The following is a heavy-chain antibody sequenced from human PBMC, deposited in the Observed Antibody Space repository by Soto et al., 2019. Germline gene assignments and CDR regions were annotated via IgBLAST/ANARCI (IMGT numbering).Heavy chain of an antibody. Sequence: PSETLSLTCTVSGGSISSYYWSWIRQPPGKGLEWIGYIYYSGSTNYNPSLKSRVTISVDTSKNQFSLKLSSVTAADTAVYYCARHEAYNWNYILDPWGQGTLVTVSS. CDR1: GGSISSYY. CDR2: IYYSGST. D-gene: IGHD1-7*01. J-gene: IGHJ5*02. V-gene: IGHV4-59*08. CDR3: ARHEAYNWNYILDP.